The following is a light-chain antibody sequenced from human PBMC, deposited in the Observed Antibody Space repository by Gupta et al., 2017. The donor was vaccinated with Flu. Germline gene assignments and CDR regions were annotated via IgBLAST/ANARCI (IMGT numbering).Light chain of an antibody. CDR3: QQTNSTSVYT. Sequence: DVNMTQPPSSLSASVGDIVTSTCRASQRIVSYSTWYQQKPGNPPRLLIYAASSLQSGVPSRFSGSGSGTHFTLTINSLQPDDSATYYCQQTNSTSVYTFGQGTKLEI. J-gene: IGKJ2*01. V-gene: IGKV1-39*01. CDR2: AAS. CDR1: QRIVSY.